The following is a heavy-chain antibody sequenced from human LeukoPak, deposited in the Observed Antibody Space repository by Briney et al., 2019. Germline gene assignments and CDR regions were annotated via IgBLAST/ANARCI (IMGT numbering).Heavy chain of an antibody. CDR1: GSTFTTYW. D-gene: IGHD2-21*01. CDR3: ARPTYCGGDCEGGAFDI. J-gene: IGHJ3*02. V-gene: IGHV5-51*01. Sequence: GASLKISCKGSGSTFTTYWIGWVRPMPGKGLEWMGITYPGDSDTRYSPSFQGQVTISADKSISTAYLQWSSLKASDTAMYYCARPTYCGGDCEGGAFDIWGQGTMVTVSS. CDR2: TYPGDSDT.